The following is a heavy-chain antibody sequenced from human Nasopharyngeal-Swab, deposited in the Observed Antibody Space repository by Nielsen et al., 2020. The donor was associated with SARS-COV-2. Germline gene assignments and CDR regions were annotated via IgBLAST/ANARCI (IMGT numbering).Heavy chain of an antibody. Sequence: GESLKISCAASGFTFSRSWMHWVRQAPGKGLEYVSTINDYEDRLYYADSVKGRFTISRDNAKNTLYLQMNSLRAEDTAVYYCVREGLIDPWGQGTLVTVSS. CDR3: VREGLIDP. D-gene: IGHD2-21*01. CDR1: GFTFSRSW. V-gene: IGHV3-64*04. CDR2: INDYEDRL. J-gene: IGHJ5*02.